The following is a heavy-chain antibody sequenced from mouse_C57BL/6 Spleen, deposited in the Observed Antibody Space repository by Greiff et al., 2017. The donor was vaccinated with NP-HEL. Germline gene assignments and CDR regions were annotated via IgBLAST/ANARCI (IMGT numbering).Heavy chain of an antibody. J-gene: IGHJ3*01. CDR1: GYTFTSYW. Sequence: QVQLQQPGAELVRPGSSVKLSCKASGYTFTSYWMDWVKQRPGQGLEWIGNIYPSDSETHYNQKFKDKATLTVDKSSSTAYMQLSSLTSEDSAVYYCARRRQATGFAYWGQGTLVTVSA. V-gene: IGHV1-61*01. D-gene: IGHD3-2*02. CDR2: IYPSDSET. CDR3: ARRRQATGFAY.